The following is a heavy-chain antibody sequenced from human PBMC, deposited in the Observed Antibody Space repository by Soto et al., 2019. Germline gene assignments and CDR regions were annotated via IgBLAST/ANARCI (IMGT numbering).Heavy chain of an antibody. V-gene: IGHV4-39*01. D-gene: IGHD5-12*01. CDR3: ARISGPYYYSLDV. CDR1: GDSITSSGGY. J-gene: IGHJ6*02. CDR2: FYYSGGT. Sequence: SETLCVTCSVAGDSITSSGGYWGWIRQPPGEGLQWIGSFYYSGGTYYNASLKSRVTISIDTSNNQFSLRLNSVTAADTAVYYCARISGPYYYSLDVWGQGTTVTVSS.